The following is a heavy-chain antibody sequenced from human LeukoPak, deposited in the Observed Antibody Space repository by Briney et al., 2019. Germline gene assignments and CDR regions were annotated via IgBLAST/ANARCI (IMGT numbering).Heavy chain of an antibody. J-gene: IGHJ4*02. CDR1: GLAFSDYW. V-gene: IGHV3-7*03. CDR2: IKPDGGHQ. D-gene: IGHD1-1*01. Sequence: GGSLRLSCAASGLAFSDYWMSWVRQAPGKGLEWVANIKPDGGHQNYVDSVKGRFTLSRDDSRNTVYLQLNNLRVEDAAIYYCAKANWVSNADAVWWGQGTQVTVSS. CDR3: AKANWVSNADAVW.